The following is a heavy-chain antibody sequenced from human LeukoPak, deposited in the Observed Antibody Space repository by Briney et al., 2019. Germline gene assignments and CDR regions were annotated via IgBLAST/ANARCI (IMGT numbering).Heavy chain of an antibody. CDR3: ARDFNYYDRSGHILDY. Sequence: ASVPVPCKACGYTFTSYYIHWVRQAPGQGLEWMGMINPSGGSTTYAQKFQGRVTMTRDTSTSTVYMELSSLRSEDTAVYYCARDFNYYDRSGHILDYWGQGTGVTVSS. J-gene: IGHJ4*02. CDR2: INPSGGST. D-gene: IGHD3-22*01. CDR1: GYTFTSYY. V-gene: IGHV1-46*01.